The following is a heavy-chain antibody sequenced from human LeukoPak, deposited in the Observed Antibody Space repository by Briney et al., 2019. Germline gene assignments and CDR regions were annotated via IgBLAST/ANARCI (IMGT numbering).Heavy chain of an antibody. CDR1: GYSFTSYW. CDR3: ARLPESSGWFESLDY. CDR2: IHPGDSDT. J-gene: IGHJ4*02. D-gene: IGHD6-19*01. V-gene: IGHV5-51*01. Sequence: GESLKISCKGSGYSFTSYWIGWVRQMPGKGLDWMGIIHPGDSDTRYRPSFQGQVTISADKSISTAYLQWSSLKASDTAMYYCARLPESSGWFESLDYWGQGTLVTVSS.